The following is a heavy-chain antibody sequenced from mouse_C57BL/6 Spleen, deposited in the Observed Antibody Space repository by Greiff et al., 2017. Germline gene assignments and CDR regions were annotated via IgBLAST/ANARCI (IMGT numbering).Heavy chain of an antibody. CDR1: GYTFTSYW. J-gene: IGHJ1*03. CDR2: IDPSDSYT. Sequence: QVQLQQPGAELVMPGASVKLSCKASGYTFTSYWMHWVKQRPGQGLEWIGEIDPSDSYTNYNQKFKGKSTLTVDKSSSTACMQLSSLTSEDSAVYYCARGRGLLLRPRWYFDVWGTGTTVTVSS. CDR3: ARGRGLLLRPRWYFDV. D-gene: IGHD1-1*01. V-gene: IGHV1-69*01.